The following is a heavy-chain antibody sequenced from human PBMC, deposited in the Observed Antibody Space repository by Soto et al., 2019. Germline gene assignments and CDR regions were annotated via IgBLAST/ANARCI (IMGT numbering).Heavy chain of an antibody. V-gene: IGHV3-74*01. CDR3: ARGERDYGDYEETNDAFEI. CDR1: GFTFSSYW. CDR2: INSDGSST. Sequence: PGGSLRLSCAASGFTFSSYWMHWVRQAPGKGLVWVSRINSDGSSTSYADSVKGRFTISRDNAKNTLYLQMNSLRAEDTAVYYCARGERDYGDYEETNDAFEIWGQGTMVTVSS. D-gene: IGHD4-17*01. J-gene: IGHJ3*02.